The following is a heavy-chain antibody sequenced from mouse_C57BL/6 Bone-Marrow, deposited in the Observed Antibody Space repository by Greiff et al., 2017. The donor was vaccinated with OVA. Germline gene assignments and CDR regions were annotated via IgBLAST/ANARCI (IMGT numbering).Heavy chain of an antibody. CDR3: TRDQHEGSSFAMDY. D-gene: IGHD1-1*01. J-gene: IGHJ4*01. Sequence: VQLQQSGAELVRPGASVTLSCKASGYTFTDYEMHWVKQTPVHGLEWIGAIDPETGGTAYNQKFKGKAILTADKSSSTAYMELRSLTSEDSAVYYCTRDQHEGSSFAMDYWGQGTSVTVSS. CDR2: IDPETGGT. V-gene: IGHV1-15*01. CDR1: GYTFTDYE.